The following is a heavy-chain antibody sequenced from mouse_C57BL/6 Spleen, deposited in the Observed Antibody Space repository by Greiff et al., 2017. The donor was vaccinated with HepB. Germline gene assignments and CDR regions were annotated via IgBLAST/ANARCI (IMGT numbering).Heavy chain of an antibody. CDR2: IYPGDGDT. V-gene: IGHV1-82*01. J-gene: IGHJ2*01. Sequence: VKLVESGPELVKPGASVKISCKASGYAFSSSWMNWVKQRPGKGLEWIGRIYPGDGDTNYNGKFKGKATLTADKSSSTAYMQLSSLTSEDSAVYFCARFTYYYGSSYVGVFDYWGQGTTLTVSS. D-gene: IGHD1-1*01. CDR1: GYAFSSSW. CDR3: ARFTYYYGSSYVGVFDY.